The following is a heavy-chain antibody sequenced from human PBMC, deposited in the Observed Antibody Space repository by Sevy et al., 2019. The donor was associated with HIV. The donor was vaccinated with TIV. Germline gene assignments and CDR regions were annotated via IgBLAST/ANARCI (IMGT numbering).Heavy chain of an antibody. CDR1: GFTFSSYA. J-gene: IGHJ4*02. CDR3: VRGTTVTTVCYFDY. CDR2: ISSNGGST. V-gene: IGHV3-64D*06. D-gene: IGHD4-17*01. Sequence: GGSRRLSCSASGFTFSSYAMHWVRQAPGKGLEYVSAISSNGGSTYYADSVKGRFTISRDNSKNTLYLQMSSLRAEDTAVYYCVRGTTVTTVCYFDYWGQGTLVTVSS.